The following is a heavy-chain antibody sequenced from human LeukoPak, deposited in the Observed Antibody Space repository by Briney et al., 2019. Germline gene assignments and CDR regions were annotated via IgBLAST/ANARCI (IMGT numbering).Heavy chain of an antibody. Sequence: ASVKVSCKASGYTFTSYYMHWVRQAPGQGLEWMGIINPSGGRTSYAQKFQGRVTMTRDMSTSTVYMELSRLRSDDTAVYYRARLLYSSSWWEFDYWGQGTLVTVSS. D-gene: IGHD6-13*01. CDR3: ARLLYSSSWWEFDY. J-gene: IGHJ4*02. V-gene: IGHV1-46*01. CDR2: INPSGGRT. CDR1: GYTFTSYY.